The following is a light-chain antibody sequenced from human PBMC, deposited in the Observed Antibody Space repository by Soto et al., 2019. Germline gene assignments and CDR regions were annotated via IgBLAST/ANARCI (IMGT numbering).Light chain of an antibody. Sequence: EIVLTQSPGTLSLSPGEGATLSCRASESVSSDCLAWYRQRPGQAPRLLIYGASTRATGTPDRISGSGSGTDFPLTISSLEPEDFAVYFCQQCGSSRRTFGQGTRVEIK. V-gene: IGKV3-20*01. CDR2: GAS. CDR1: ESVSSDC. CDR3: QQCGSSRRT. J-gene: IGKJ1*01.